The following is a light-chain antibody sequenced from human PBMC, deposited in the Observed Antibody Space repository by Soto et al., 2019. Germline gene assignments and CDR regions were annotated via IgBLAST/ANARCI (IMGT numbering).Light chain of an antibody. CDR2: GAS. CDR1: QSVRSD. Sequence: EIVMTQSPATLSVSPGERATLSCRASQSVRSDLAWYQQKPGQAPRLLIYGASTRAPGIPARFSGSGSGTDFTLTISSLQPEDFATYYCQQLNSYPLTFGGGTKVDI. V-gene: IGKV3-15*01. J-gene: IGKJ4*01. CDR3: QQLNSYPLT.